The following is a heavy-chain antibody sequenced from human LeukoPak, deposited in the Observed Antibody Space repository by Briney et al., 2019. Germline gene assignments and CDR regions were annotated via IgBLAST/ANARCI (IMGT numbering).Heavy chain of an antibody. D-gene: IGHD6-19*01. CDR2: ISGSGGST. CDR1: GFTFSSYA. CDR3: AKTASSGWYRYDY. J-gene: IGHJ4*02. V-gene: IGHV3-23*01. Sequence: PGGSLRLSCASSGFTFSSYAMSWVRQAPGQWLESVSAISGSGGSTYYADSVRGRFTISRDNSKNTLYLQMNSLRAEDTAVYYCAKTASSGWYRYDYWGQGTLVTVSS.